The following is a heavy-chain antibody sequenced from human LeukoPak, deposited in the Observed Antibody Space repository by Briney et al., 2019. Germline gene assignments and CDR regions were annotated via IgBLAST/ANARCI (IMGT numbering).Heavy chain of an antibody. CDR1: GGSVSSGSYY. D-gene: IGHD3-3*01. V-gene: IGHV4-61*01. Sequence: SETLSLTCTVSGGSVSSGSYYWSWIRQPPGKGLEWIGYIYYSGSTNYNPSLKSRVTISVDTSKNQFSLKLRSVTAADTAVYYCAREGPKLNYDFWSGYYYYFDYWGQGTLVTVSS. CDR3: AREGPKLNYDFWSGYYYYFDY. CDR2: IYYSGST. J-gene: IGHJ4*02.